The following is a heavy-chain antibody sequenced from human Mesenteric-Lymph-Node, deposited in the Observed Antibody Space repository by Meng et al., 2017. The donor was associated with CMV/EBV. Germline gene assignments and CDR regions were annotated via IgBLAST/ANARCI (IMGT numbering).Heavy chain of an antibody. D-gene: IGHD3-10*01. CDR3: ARSITMVRGALN. CDR2: IIPIFDTT. V-gene: IGHV1-69*06. CDR1: GGTFSNYA. J-gene: IGHJ4*02. Sequence: SCKASGGTFSNYAINWVRQAPGQGLEWMGGIIPIFDTTNYAQNFQGRVTITADKSTSTAYMELSSLRSEDTAVYYCARSITMVRGALNWGQGTLVTVSS.